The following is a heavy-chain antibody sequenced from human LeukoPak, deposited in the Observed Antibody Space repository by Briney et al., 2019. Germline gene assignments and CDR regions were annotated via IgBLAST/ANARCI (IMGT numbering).Heavy chain of an antibody. D-gene: IGHD1-26*01. Sequence: GGSLRLSCAASGFTFRTLAMNWVRQAPGKGLEWVSTISDNGRSTHYADSVKGRFTISRDNSKNTLDLQMNSLKAEDTAISNCAKDVHTGGGGMDVWGQGTTVTVSS. J-gene: IGHJ6*02. CDR1: GFTFRTLA. CDR2: ISDNGRST. CDR3: AKDVHTGGGGMDV. V-gene: IGHV3-23*01.